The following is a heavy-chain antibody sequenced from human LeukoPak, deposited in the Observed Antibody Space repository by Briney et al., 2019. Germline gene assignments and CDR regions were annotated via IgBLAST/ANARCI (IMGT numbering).Heavy chain of an antibody. D-gene: IGHD2-21*02. V-gene: IGHV4-39*01. CDR1: GASISSSSSY. CDR3: ARQDGVVTAIPLIFFDY. Sequence: SETLSLTCTVSGASISSSSSYWGWIRQPRGKGLEWIDRISYSGSTYYNPSLKSRVTISVDTSKNQFSLKLTSVTAADTAVYYCARQDGVVTAIPLIFFDYWGQGTLVTVSS. J-gene: IGHJ4*02. CDR2: ISYSGST.